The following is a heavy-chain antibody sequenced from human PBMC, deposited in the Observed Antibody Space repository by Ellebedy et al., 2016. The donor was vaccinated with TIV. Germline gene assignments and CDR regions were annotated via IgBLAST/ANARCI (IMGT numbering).Heavy chain of an antibody. CDR1: GFTFSSYA. V-gene: IGHV3-23*01. D-gene: IGHD6-19*01. CDR2: ISGSGGST. CDR3: AKGDPGIAVAGISPHFDY. J-gene: IGHJ4*02. Sequence: GGSLRLXXAASGFTFSSYAMSWVRQAPGKGLEWVSAISGSGGSTYYADSVKGRFTISRDNSKNTLYLQMNSLRAEDTAVYYCAKGDPGIAVAGISPHFDYWGQGTLVTVSS.